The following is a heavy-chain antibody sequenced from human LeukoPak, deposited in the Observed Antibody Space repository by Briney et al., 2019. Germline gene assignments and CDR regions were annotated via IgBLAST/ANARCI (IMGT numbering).Heavy chain of an antibody. CDR1: GFTFDDYA. Sequence: GGSLRLSCAASGFTFDDYAMHWVRQAPGKGLEWVSSISSSSSYIYYADSVKGRFTISRDNAKNSLYLQMNSLRAEDTAVYYCAREAGTSYDWFDPWGQGTLVTVSS. J-gene: IGHJ5*02. V-gene: IGHV3-21*01. D-gene: IGHD6-19*01. CDR3: AREAGTSYDWFDP. CDR2: ISSSSSYI.